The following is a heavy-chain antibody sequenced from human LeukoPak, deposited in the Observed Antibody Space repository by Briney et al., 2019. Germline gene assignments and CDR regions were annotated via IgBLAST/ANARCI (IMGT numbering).Heavy chain of an antibody. CDR3: ARGPLDSGYTYFDY. J-gene: IGHJ4*02. CDR1: GASVSSYY. D-gene: IGHD5-12*01. Sequence: SETLSLTCTVSGASVSSYYWSWIRQPPGKGPEWIGYFSYSGCTNYNPSLKSRVTISVDTSKNQFSLNLSSVTAADTAVYYCARGPLDSGYTYFDYWGQGTLVSVAS. V-gene: IGHV4-59*02. CDR2: FSYSGCT.